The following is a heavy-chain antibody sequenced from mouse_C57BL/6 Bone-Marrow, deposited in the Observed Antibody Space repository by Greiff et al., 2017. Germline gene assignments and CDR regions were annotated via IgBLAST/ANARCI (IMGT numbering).Heavy chain of an antibody. CDR3: AKEDFYYYGSWYFDV. Sequence: VQLQQSGPGLVQPSQSLSITCTVSGFSLTSYGVHWVRQSPGKGLEWLGVIWRGGSTDYNAAFMSRLSITKDNSKSQVFFKMNSLQADDTAIYYCAKEDFYYYGSWYFDVWGTGTTVTVSS. CDR2: IWRGGST. D-gene: IGHD1-1*01. J-gene: IGHJ1*03. CDR1: GFSLTSYG. V-gene: IGHV2-5*01.